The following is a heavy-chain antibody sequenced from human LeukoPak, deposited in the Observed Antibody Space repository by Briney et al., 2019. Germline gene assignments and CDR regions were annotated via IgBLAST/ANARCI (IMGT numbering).Heavy chain of an antibody. J-gene: IGHJ4*02. Sequence: ASVKVSCKASGYTFTSYGISWVRQAPGQGLEWMGWISAYNGNTNFAQKFQGRVTMTTDTSTSTVYMELRSLISDDTAVYYCARGGGYSTSWSFAYWGQGTLVTVSS. CDR1: GYTFTSYG. D-gene: IGHD6-13*01. CDR3: ARGGGYSTSWSFAY. V-gene: IGHV1-18*01. CDR2: ISAYNGNT.